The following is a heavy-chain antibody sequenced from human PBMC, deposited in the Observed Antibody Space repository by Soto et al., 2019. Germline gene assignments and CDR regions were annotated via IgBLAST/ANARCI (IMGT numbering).Heavy chain of an antibody. D-gene: IGHD3-10*01. V-gene: IGHV1-18*01. CDR1: GYTFTSYG. J-gene: IGHJ4*02. CDR2: ISAYNGNT. CDR3: ARVYRITMVRGELSEY. Sequence: QVQLVQSGAEVKKPGASVKVSCKASGYTFTSYGISWVRQAPGQGLEWMGWISAYNGNTNYAQKLQGRVTMTTATSTGTAYMELRGLRSDDTAVYYCARVYRITMVRGELSEYWGQGTLVTVSS.